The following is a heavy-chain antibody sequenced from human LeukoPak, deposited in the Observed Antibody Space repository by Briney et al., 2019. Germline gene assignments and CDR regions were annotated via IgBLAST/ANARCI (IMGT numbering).Heavy chain of an antibody. D-gene: IGHD1-26*01. CDR3: TRESGSYHGNDY. V-gene: IGHV1-2*06. Sequence: GASVKVSCKASGYTFTGYYMHWVRQAPGQGLEWMGRINPNNGATNYAQKLQGRVTITGDTSISTAYMELSSLRSDDTAVYYCTRESGSYHGNDYWGQATLVTVSS. J-gene: IGHJ4*02. CDR1: GYTFTGYY. CDR2: INPNNGAT.